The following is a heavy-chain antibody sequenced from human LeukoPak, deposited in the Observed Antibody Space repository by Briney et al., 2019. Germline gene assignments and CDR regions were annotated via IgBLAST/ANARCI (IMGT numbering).Heavy chain of an antibody. D-gene: IGHD2-2*01. Sequence: GGSLRLSCAASGFTVSSNYMSWVRQAPGKGLEWVSVIYSGGNTYYADSVKGRFTISRDNSKNTLYLQMNSLRDEDTAVYYCARGGATYAPGWFDPWGQGTLVTVSS. CDR2: IYSGGNT. CDR1: GFTVSSNY. CDR3: ARGGATYAPGWFDP. V-gene: IGHV3-53*01. J-gene: IGHJ5*02.